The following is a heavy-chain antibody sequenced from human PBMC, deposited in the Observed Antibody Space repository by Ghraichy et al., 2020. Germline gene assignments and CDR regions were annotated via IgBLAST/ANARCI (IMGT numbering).Heavy chain of an antibody. J-gene: IGHJ4*02. CDR1: GYIFSGYY. CDR3: ARVGVSYSSGWYLVH. V-gene: IGHV1-2*02. CDR2: INPNSGGT. Sequence: ASVKVSCKASGYIFSGYYMHWVRQAPGQGLEWMGWINPNSGGTNYAQKFQGRVTMTRDTSISTAHMELSRLRFDDTAVYYCARVGVSYSSGWYLVHWGQGTLVTVSS. D-gene: IGHD6-19*01.